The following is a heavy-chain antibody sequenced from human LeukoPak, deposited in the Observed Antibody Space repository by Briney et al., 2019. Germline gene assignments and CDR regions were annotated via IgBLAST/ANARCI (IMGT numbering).Heavy chain of an antibody. CDR3: AKGLRGAGSLLEYFQP. J-gene: IGHJ1*01. CDR2: ITTDGSGA. V-gene: IGHV3-23*01. CDR1: GFAFRNYD. Sequence: GGSLRLSCAASGFAFRNYDMIWVRQAPGRGLEWVSGITTDGSGAYYADSVKGRFTVSRDNSRNTVFLQMNSLRGKDAAIYYCAKGLRGAGSLLEYFQPGGQGTLVTVSA. D-gene: IGHD3-10*01.